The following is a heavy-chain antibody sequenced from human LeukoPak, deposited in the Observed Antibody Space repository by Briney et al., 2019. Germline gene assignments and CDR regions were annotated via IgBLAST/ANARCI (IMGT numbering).Heavy chain of an antibody. J-gene: IGHJ4*02. Sequence: SETLSLTCAVSSGSISTSNWWSWVRQPPGKGLEWIAEIHHSGSTNYNPSLKSRVTISVDKSKNQFSLKPNSVTAADTAVYYCARHGVTYFDYWGQGTLVTVSS. CDR2: IHHSGST. CDR1: SGSISTSNW. CDR3: ARHGVTYFDY. V-gene: IGHV4-4*02. D-gene: IGHD4-11*01.